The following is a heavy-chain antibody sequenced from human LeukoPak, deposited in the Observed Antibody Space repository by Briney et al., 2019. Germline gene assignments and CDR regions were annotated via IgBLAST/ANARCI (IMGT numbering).Heavy chain of an antibody. CDR3: AMTYYYDSHFDF. Sequence: GGSLRLSCDASGFTFSSYGMNWVRQAPGKGLEWVAVISFDGSNTYYADSVKGRFTISRDNSKDTLYLQFNSLRTEDTAVYYCAMTYYYDSHFDFWGQGTLVTVSS. CDR1: GFTFSSYG. V-gene: IGHV3-30*03. D-gene: IGHD3-22*01. CDR2: ISFDGSNT. J-gene: IGHJ4*02.